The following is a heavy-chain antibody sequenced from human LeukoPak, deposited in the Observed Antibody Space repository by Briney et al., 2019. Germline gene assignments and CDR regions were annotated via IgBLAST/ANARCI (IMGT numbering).Heavy chain of an antibody. CDR3: ARDSLGGVRIAVAGTTIDY. J-gene: IGHJ4*02. V-gene: IGHV3-48*03. D-gene: IGHD6-19*01. CDR1: GFTFNNYE. CDR2: ISSSGGTI. Sequence: PGGSLRLSCAASGFTFNNYEMDWVRQAPGKGLEWGSYISSSGGTIFYAYSVKGRFTISRANARNSLYLQMNSLRAEDTAVYYCARDSLGGVRIAVAGTTIDYWGQGTLVTVSS.